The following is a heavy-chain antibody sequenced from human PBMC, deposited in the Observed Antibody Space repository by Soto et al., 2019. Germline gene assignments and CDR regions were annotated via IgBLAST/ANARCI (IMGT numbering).Heavy chain of an antibody. V-gene: IGHV1-69*13. CDR2: IIPIFGTA. CDR3: ARVRRSSGYYYGY. J-gene: IGHJ4*02. CDR1: GGTFSSYA. D-gene: IGHD3-22*01. Sequence: ASVKVSFKASGGTFSSYAISWVLQAPGQGLEWMGGIIPIFGTANYAQKFQGRVTITADESTSTAYMELSSLRSEDTAVYYCARVRRSSGYYYGYWGQGTPVTVSS.